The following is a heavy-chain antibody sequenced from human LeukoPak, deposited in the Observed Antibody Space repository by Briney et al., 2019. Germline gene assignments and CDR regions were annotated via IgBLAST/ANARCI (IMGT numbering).Heavy chain of an antibody. CDR2: INSDGSST. CDR3: ARPGGYSYGYYPDY. Sequence: GGSLRLSCAASGFTLSSYWMHWVRQAPGKGLVWVSRINSDGSSTSYADSVKGRFTISRDNAKNTLYLQMNSLRAEDTAVYYCARPGGYSYGYYPDYWGQGTLVTVSS. CDR1: GFTLSSYW. J-gene: IGHJ4*02. D-gene: IGHD5-18*01. V-gene: IGHV3-74*01.